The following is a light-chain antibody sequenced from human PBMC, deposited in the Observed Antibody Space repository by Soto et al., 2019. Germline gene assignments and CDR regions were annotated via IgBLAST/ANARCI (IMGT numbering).Light chain of an antibody. CDR2: GAA. CDR1: QIVLYSSNNKNY. Sequence: IVMTQSPESLAVSLGERATVNGKSSQIVLYSSNNKNYLAWYQQKPGQAPRLLIYGAATRATGITARFSGSGSGTEFTLTISSLQSEDFAVYYCQPYNNWPRTVGPVTQVEIK. J-gene: IGKJ4*02. CDR3: QPYNNWPRT. V-gene: IGKV4-1*01.